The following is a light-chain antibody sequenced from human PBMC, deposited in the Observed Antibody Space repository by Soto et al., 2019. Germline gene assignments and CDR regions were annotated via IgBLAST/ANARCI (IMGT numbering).Light chain of an antibody. CDR1: QSVSSY. J-gene: IGKJ2*01. CDR3: QQRSNWPRVYT. Sequence: EIVLTQSPATLSLSPGERATLSCRASQSVSSYLAWYQQKPGQAPRLLIYGASNRATGIPARFSGSGSGTDFTLTISSLEPEDFAVYYCQQRSNWPRVYTFGQGTKLEIK. CDR2: GAS. V-gene: IGKV3-11*01.